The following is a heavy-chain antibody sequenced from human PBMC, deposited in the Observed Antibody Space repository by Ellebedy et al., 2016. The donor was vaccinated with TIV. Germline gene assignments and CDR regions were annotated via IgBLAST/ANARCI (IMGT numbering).Heavy chain of an antibody. CDR2: IHPNSGGT. Sequence: ASVKVSCKASGYTFTGYYMHWVRQAPGQGLEWMGWIHPNSGGTNYAQKFQGRVTMTRDTSISTAYMELSRLRSDDTAVYYCARSPLSLRFLEWLSFDYWGQGTLVTVSS. V-gene: IGHV1-2*02. CDR3: ARSPLSLRFLEWLSFDY. CDR1: GYTFTGYY. J-gene: IGHJ4*02. D-gene: IGHD3-3*01.